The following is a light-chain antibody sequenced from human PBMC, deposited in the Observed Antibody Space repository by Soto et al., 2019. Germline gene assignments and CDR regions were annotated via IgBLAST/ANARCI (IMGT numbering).Light chain of an antibody. V-gene: IGLV1-51*01. CDR1: SSNIGNNY. CDR3: GTWDSSLSAGV. J-gene: IGLJ2*01. Sequence: QSVLTQPPSVSAAPGQTVTIFCSGSSSNIGNNYVSWYQQLPGTAPKLLIYDNNKRPSGIPDRFSGSKSGTSATLGITGLQTGDEADYYCGTWDSSLSAGVFGGGTKLTVL. CDR2: DNN.